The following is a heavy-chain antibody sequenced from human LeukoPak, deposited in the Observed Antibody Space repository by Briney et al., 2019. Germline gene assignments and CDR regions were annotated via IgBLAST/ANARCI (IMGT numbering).Heavy chain of an antibody. Sequence: GGSLRLSCAASGLSFRNAWMTWVRQAPGKGLEWVGRIKSETAGGTADYAGSVKGRFSISRDDSRNVLYLQMNSLKTEDTAVYNCFMAVISGIEYFQNWGQGTLDTVSS. V-gene: IGHV3-15*05. CDR2: IKSETAGGTA. J-gene: IGHJ1*01. CDR1: GLSFRNAW. CDR3: FMAVISGIEYFQN. D-gene: IGHD2-21*01.